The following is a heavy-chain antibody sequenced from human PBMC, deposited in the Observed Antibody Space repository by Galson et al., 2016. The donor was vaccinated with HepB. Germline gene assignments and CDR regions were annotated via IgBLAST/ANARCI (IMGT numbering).Heavy chain of an antibody. D-gene: IGHD7-27*01. CDR1: DFTFEIYW. V-gene: IGHV3-7*03. J-gene: IGHJ4*02. Sequence: SLRLSCAVSDFTFEIYWMSWVRQAPGKGLEWVANMAGDGSFKNYVDSVRGRFTISRDSTRNFLYLQMNSLRVEDTAVYYCVRDDWGPGDFWGQGTLVTVSS. CDR3: VRDDWGPGDF. CDR2: MAGDGSFK.